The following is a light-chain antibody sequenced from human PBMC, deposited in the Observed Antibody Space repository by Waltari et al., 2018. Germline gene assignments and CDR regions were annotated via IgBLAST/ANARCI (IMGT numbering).Light chain of an antibody. Sequence: SYELTQPPSVSVSPGQTATIACSGDKLGDKFVSWYQQKPGQSPVLVIHQDTKRPSGIPERCSGSNSGNTATLTISGTQAMDEADYYCQAWDSTTVVFGGGTKLTAL. CDR1: KLGDKF. J-gene: IGLJ2*01. CDR3: QAWDSTTVV. V-gene: IGLV3-1*01. CDR2: QDT.